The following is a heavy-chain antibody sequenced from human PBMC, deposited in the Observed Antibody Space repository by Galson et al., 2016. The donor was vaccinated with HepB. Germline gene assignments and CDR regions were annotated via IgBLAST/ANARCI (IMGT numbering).Heavy chain of an antibody. J-gene: IGHJ6*03. CDR2: IFYGGNT. V-gene: IGHV3-53*01. Sequence: SLRLSCAVSGFTFRSYAMSWVRQAPGKGLEWVSVIFYGGNTYYADSVEGQFTISRDDSMNTLYLQMNSLTADDTAVYFCARTSYRECTGTRCVNFRYYYYYMDVWGKGTTVTVSS. CDR1: GFTFRSYA. D-gene: IGHD2-2*01. CDR3: ARTSYRECTGTRCVNFRYYYYYMDV.